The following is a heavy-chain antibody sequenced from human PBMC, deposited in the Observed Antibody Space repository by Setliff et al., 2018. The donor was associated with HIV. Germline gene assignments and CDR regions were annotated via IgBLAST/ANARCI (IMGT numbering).Heavy chain of an antibody. Sequence: SETLSLTCTVSGGSISSQYWSWIRQTPGKGLESIGYVYNSGGTNYNPSLKSRVTISVDTSKNQFSLRLSSVTAADTALYYCARHSRRGWFDSWGQGTLVTVSS. CDR2: VYNSGGT. J-gene: IGHJ5*01. CDR1: GGSISSQY. V-gene: IGHV4-59*11. D-gene: IGHD1-1*01. CDR3: ARHSRRGWFDS.